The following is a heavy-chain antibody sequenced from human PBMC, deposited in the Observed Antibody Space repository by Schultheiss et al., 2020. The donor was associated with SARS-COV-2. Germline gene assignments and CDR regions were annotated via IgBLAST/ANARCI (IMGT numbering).Heavy chain of an antibody. CDR2: INHSGST. D-gene: IGHD3-9*01. V-gene: IGHV4-34*01. J-gene: IGHJ6*03. CDR1: GGSFSGYY. CDR3: ARNVGVDIYYYYYYMDV. Sequence: SETLSLTCAVYGGSFSGYYWSWIRQPPGKGLEWIGEINHSGSTYYNPSLKSRVTISVDTSKNQFSLKLSSVTAADTAVYYCARNVGVDIYYYYYYMDVWGKGTTVTVSS.